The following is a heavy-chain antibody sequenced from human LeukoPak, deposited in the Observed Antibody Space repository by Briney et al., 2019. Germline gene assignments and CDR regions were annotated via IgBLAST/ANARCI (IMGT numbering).Heavy chain of an antibody. CDR2: FDPEDGET. CDR1: GYTLTELS. J-gene: IGHJ4*02. V-gene: IGHV1-24*01. CDR3: ATVRRGGFWDY. Sequence: GASVKASCKVSGYTLTELSMHWVRQAPGKGLEWMGGFDPEDGETIYAQKFQGRVTTTEDTSTDTAYMELSSLRSEDTAVCYCATVRRGGFWDYWGQGTLVTVSS. D-gene: IGHD3-10*01.